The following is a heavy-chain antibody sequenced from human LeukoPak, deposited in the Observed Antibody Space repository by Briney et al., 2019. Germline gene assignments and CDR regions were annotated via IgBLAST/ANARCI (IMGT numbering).Heavy chain of an antibody. CDR2: INGGGYNT. V-gene: IGHV3-23*01. Sequence: PGGSLRLSRAASGFTFSDSPMTWVRQAPGKGLEWLSAINGGGYNTYYADSVKGRFTISRDNAKNTLYLQMNILRAEDTAIYYCARNWPASSGSYMGDWGQGTLVIVSS. CDR1: GFTFSDSP. J-gene: IGHJ4*02. D-gene: IGHD3-10*01. CDR3: ARNWPASSGSYMGD.